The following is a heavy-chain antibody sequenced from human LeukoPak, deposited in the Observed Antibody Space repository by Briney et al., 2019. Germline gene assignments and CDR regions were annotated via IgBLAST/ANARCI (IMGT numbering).Heavy chain of an antibody. Sequence: SETLSLTCTVSGGSISSGGYYWSWIRQHPGKGLEWIGYIYYSGSTYYNPSLKSRVTISVDTSKNQFSLKLSSVTAADTAVYYCARDLRAFREPFGYNWNYLGYWGQGTLVTVSS. V-gene: IGHV4-31*03. CDR3: ARDLRAFREPFGYNWNYLGY. CDR1: GGSISSGGYY. D-gene: IGHD1-20*01. J-gene: IGHJ4*02. CDR2: IYYSGST.